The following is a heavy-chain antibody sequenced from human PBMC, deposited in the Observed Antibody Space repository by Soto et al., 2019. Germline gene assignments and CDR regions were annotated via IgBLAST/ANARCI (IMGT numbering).Heavy chain of an antibody. V-gene: IGHV3-30*18. CDR3: AKELAYGDFWRGLEY. CDR1: GFSFSSYA. J-gene: IGHJ4*02. CDR2: ISHDGNIK. Sequence: QVQLVESGGGVVQPGRSLRLSRAASGFSFSSYAMPWVRQAPGKGLEWVAIISHDGNIKRYADFVEGRFIVFRDNSNNNLLLQMESLKTDDTAVYYCAKELAYGDFWRGLEYWGQGTLVTVAS. D-gene: IGHD3-3*01.